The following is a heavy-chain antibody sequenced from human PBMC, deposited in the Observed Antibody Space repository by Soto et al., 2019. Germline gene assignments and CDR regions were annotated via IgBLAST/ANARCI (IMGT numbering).Heavy chain of an antibody. J-gene: IGHJ4*02. V-gene: IGHV3-30-3*01. CDR2: ISYDGSNK. Sequence: GGSLSLSCAASGFTFSSYAMHWVRQAPGKGLEWVAVISYDGSNKYYADSVKGRFTISRDNSKNTLYLQMNSLRVEDTALFYCARGRVDTAMVNFFLDYWGQGTLVTVSS. D-gene: IGHD5-18*01. CDR3: ARGRVDTAMVNFFLDY. CDR1: GFTFSSYA.